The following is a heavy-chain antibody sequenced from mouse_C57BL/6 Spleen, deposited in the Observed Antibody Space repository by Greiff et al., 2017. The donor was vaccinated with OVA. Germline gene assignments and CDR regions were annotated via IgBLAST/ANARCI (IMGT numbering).Heavy chain of an antibody. J-gene: IGHJ2*01. CDR1: GYTFTDYY. D-gene: IGHD2-4*01. CDR2: IYPGSGNT. CDR3: ARPLYDYDNYFDY. V-gene: IGHV1-76*01. Sequence: QVQLQQSGAELVRPGASVKLSCKASGYTFTDYYINWVKQRPGQGLEWIARIYPGSGNTYYNEKFKGKATLTAEKSSSTAYMQLSSLTSEDSAVYFCARPLYDYDNYFDYWGQGTTLTVSS.